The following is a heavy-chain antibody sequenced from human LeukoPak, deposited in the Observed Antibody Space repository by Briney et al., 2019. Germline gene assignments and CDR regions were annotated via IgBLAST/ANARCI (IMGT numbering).Heavy chain of an antibody. V-gene: IGHV4-38-2*01. Sequence: SETLSLTCAVSGHSISSGYYWGWIRQTPGKGLEWLGSIYHSGSTYYNPSLKSRVTISVDTSKNQFSLKLSSVASADTTVYYCARQRVLCGGDCIRAFYMGVQGTMVTVSS. CDR2: IYHSGST. CDR1: GHSISSGYY. D-gene: IGHD2-21*01. CDR3: ARQRVLCGGDCIRAFYM. J-gene: IGHJ3*02.